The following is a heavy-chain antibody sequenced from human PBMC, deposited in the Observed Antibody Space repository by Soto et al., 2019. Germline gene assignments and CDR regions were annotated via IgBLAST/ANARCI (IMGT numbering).Heavy chain of an antibody. Sequence: SQTLSLTCAISGDSVSSNSAAWNWIRQSPSRGLEWLGRTYYRSKWYNDYAVSVKSRITINPDTSKNQFSLQLNSVTPEDTAVYYCARAQLVQWLQYYYYGMDVWGQGTTVTVSS. D-gene: IGHD6-19*01. V-gene: IGHV6-1*01. CDR3: ARAQLVQWLQYYYYGMDV. J-gene: IGHJ6*02. CDR1: GDSVSSNSAA. CDR2: TYYRSKWYN.